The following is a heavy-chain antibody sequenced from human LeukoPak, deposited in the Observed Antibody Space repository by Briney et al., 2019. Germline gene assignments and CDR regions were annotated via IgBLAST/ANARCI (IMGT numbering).Heavy chain of an antibody. CDR1: GGSISSYY. J-gene: IGHJ6*03. V-gene: IGHV4-59*13. CDR2: IYYSGYT. CDR3: ARTTMVRGTYYMDV. Sequence: PETLSLTCTVSGGSISSYYWSWIRQPPGKGLEWIGCIYYSGYTNYKSSLKSRVTISVDTSKNQFSLKLSSVTAADTAVYYCARTTMVRGTYYMDVWGKGTTVTVSS. D-gene: IGHD3-10*01.